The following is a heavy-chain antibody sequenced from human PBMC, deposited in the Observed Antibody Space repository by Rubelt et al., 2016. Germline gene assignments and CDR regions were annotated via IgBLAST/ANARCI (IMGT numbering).Heavy chain of an antibody. CDR3: ARDELEWLAH. CDR2: ISSSSSYI. Sequence: GKGLEWVSSISSSSSYIYYADSVKGRFTISRDNSKNTLYLQMNSLRAEDTAVYHCARDELEWLAHWGQGTLVTVSS. D-gene: IGHD3-3*01. J-gene: IGHJ4*02. V-gene: IGHV3-21*01.